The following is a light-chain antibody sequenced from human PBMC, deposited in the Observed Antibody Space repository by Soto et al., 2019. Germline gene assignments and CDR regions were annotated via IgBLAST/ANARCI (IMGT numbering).Light chain of an antibody. V-gene: IGKV3-20*01. Sequence: EIVLTQSPGTLSLSPGERATLSCRASQSVSSAYLAWYQQKPGQAPRLLISGASSRATGIPDRFSGSGSGTDFNLTISGLEPEDFAVYYCQQYGGSVPNTFGQGTRLDIK. CDR2: GAS. J-gene: IGKJ5*01. CDR3: QQYGGSVPNT. CDR1: QSVSSAY.